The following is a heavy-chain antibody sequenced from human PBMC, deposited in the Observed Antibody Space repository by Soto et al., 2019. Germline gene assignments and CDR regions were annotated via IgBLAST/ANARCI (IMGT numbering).Heavy chain of an antibody. CDR1: GFTFSSYA. Sequence: GGSLRLSCAASGFTFSSYAMHWVRQAPGKRLEYVSAISSNGGSTYYANSVKGRFTISRDNSKNTLYLQMGSLRAEDMAVYYCARGEYCSSTSCYIAARFDYWGQGTLVTVSS. J-gene: IGHJ4*02. V-gene: IGHV3-64*01. D-gene: IGHD2-2*02. CDR2: ISSNGGST. CDR3: ARGEYCSSTSCYIAARFDY.